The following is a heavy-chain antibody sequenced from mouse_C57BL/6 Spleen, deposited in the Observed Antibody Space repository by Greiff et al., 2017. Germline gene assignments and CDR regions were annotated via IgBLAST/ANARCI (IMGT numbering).Heavy chain of an antibody. D-gene: IGHD1-1*01. CDR2: IYPRSGNT. J-gene: IGHJ4*01. CDR3: AREGVTTVVATYYAMDY. Sequence: QVHVKQSGAELARPGASVKLSCKASGYTFTSYGISWVKQRTGQGLEWIGEIYPRSGNTYYNEKFKGKATLTADKSSSTAYMELRSLTSEDSAVYFCAREGVTTVVATYYAMDYWGQGTSVTVSS. V-gene: IGHV1-81*01. CDR1: GYTFTSYG.